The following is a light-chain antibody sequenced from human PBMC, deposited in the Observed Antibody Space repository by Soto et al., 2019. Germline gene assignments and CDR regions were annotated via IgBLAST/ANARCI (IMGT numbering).Light chain of an antibody. CDR2: GAS. CDR1: QSVSSNY. J-gene: IGKJ5*01. CDR3: QQYGSSPIT. V-gene: IGKV3-20*01. Sequence: EIVLTQSPGTLSLSPGERATLSCRASQSVSSNYLAWYQQKPGQALRLLVYGASSRATGIPDRFSGSGSGTDFTLTISRLEPEDFAVYFCQQYGSSPITFGQGTRLEIK.